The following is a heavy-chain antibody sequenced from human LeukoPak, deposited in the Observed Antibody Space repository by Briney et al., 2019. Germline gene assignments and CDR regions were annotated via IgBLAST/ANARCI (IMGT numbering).Heavy chain of an antibody. V-gene: IGHV4-39*07. CDR2: IFYSVRT. CDR1: GGSIITSNYY. D-gene: IGHD3-10*01. Sequence: SETLSLTCTVSGGSIITSNYYWGWMRQPPGKGLEWIGSIFYSVRTYYSPSLRHRLTISLGMSRHQFSLKLISVPAPDIAGYYCAKTKGYGLVDIWGQGTMVTVSS. J-gene: IGHJ3*02. CDR3: AKTKGYGLVDI.